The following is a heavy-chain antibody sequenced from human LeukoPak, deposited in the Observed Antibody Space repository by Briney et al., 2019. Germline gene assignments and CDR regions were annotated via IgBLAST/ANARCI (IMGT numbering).Heavy chain of an antibody. CDR1: GYTFTSYG. CDR3: ARDQGYYGSGSYNLDY. V-gene: IGHV1-18*01. CDR2: ISAYNGNT. D-gene: IGHD3-10*01. J-gene: IGHJ4*02. Sequence: ASVKVSCKASGYTFTSYGISWVRQAPGQGLEWMGWISAYNGNTNYAQKLQDRVTMTTDTSTSTAYMELRSLRSDDTAVYYCARDQGYYGSGSYNLDYWGQGTLVTVSS.